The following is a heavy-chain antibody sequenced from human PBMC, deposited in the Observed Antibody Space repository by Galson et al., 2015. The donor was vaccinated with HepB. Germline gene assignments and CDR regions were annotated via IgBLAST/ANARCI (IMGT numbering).Heavy chain of an antibody. V-gene: IGHV4-59*01. Sequence: SETLSLTCTVSGGSISSYYWSWIRQPPGKGLEWIGYIYYSGSTNYNPSLKSRVTISVDTSKNQFSLKLSSVTAADTAVYYCARTPLGYCSSTSCYSYYYMDVWGKGTTVTVSS. CDR1: GGSISSYY. J-gene: IGHJ6*03. D-gene: IGHD2-2*02. CDR3: ARTPLGYCSSTSCYSYYYMDV. CDR2: IYYSGST.